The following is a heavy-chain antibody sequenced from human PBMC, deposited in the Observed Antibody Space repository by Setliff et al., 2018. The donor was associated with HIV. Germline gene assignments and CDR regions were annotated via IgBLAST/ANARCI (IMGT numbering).Heavy chain of an antibody. CDR3: AGAVVVGGTLGY. D-gene: IGHD2-2*01. J-gene: IGHJ4*02. CDR2: ITSSSDTT. CDR1: GFTFSNYP. Sequence: GGSLRLSCVASGFTFSNYPMKWIRQAPGKGLECVSYITSSSDTTYYAESVKGRFTISRDNSKNTLYLQMNSLRAEDAAVYYCAGAVVVGGTLGYWGQGTLVTVSS. V-gene: IGHV3-48*01.